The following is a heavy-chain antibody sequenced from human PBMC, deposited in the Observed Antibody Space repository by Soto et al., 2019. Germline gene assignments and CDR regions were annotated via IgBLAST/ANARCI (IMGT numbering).Heavy chain of an antibody. CDR2: IYWDDDK. V-gene: IGHV2-5*02. D-gene: IGHD3-10*01. CDR3: EHSGGYFDD. CDR1: GFSLNSPGVR. J-gene: IGHJ4*02. Sequence: QITLKESGPTLVKPTQTLTLTCTFSGFSLNSPGVRVGWIRQPPGKALDWLAPIYWDDDKPYSPSLKSRLTITKGASKNQVSLTMTNMHPVDTAIYYCEHSGGYFDDWGQGTLVTVSS.